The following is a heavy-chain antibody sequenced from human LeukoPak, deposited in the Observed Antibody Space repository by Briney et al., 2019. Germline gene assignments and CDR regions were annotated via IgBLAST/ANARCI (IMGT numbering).Heavy chain of an antibody. Sequence: GASVKVSCKASGYTFTGYYMHWVRQAPGQGLEWMGWINPNSGGTNYAQKFQGRVTMTRDTSISTAYMELSRLRSDDTAVYYCARRLYYDSSGYYYVGAFDIWGQGTMVTVSS. V-gene: IGHV1-2*02. D-gene: IGHD3-22*01. CDR1: GYTFTGYY. J-gene: IGHJ3*02. CDR3: ARRLYYDSSGYYYVGAFDI. CDR2: INPNSGGT.